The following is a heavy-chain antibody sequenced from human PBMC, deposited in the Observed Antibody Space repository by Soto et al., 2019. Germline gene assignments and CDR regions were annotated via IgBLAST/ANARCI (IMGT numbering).Heavy chain of an antibody. J-gene: IGHJ5*02. CDR3: ARVGMVGTVLGSWFDP. V-gene: IGHV4-4*07. Sequence: KASETLSLTCTVSGGSISSYYWSWIRQPAGKGLEWIGRIYTTGSTNYNPSLKSRVTMSVDTSKNHFSLKLRSVTAADTAVYYCARVGMVGTVLGSWFDPWGQGALVTVS. CDR2: IYTTGST. CDR1: GGSISSYY. D-gene: IGHD6-19*01.